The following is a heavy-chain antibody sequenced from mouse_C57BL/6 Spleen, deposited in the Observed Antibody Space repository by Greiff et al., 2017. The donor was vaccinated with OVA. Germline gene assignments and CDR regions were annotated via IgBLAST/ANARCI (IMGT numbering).Heavy chain of an antibody. CDR1: GYTFTDYN. CDR3: ARRGSTNWYFDV. J-gene: IGHJ1*03. Sequence: EVQLKESGPELVKPGASVKMSCKASGYTFTDYNMHWVKQSHGKSLEWIGYINPNNGGTSYNQKFKGKATLTVNKSSSTAYMELRSLTSEDSAVYYCARRGSTNWYFDVWGTGTTVTVSS. V-gene: IGHV1-22*01. CDR2: INPNNGGT. D-gene: IGHD1-1*01.